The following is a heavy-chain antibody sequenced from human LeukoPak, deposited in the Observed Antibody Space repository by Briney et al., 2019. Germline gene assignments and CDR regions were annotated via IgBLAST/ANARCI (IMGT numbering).Heavy chain of an antibody. Sequence: QAGGSLRLSCAASGFTFSSYSMNWVRQAPGKGLEWVSYISSSSSTIYYADSVKGRFTISRDNAKNSLYLQMNSLRAEDTAVYYCARDAGYRYNWFDPWGQGTLVTVSS. CDR3: ARDAGYRYNWFDP. J-gene: IGHJ5*02. CDR2: ISSSSSTI. V-gene: IGHV3-48*04. CDR1: GFTFSSYS. D-gene: IGHD2-2*03.